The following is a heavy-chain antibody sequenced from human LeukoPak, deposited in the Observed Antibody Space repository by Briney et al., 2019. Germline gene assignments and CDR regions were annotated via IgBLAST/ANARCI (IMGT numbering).Heavy chain of an antibody. CDR1: GFTFSSYG. D-gene: IGHD3-10*01. CDR3: AKGHGLSGLRRYYFDY. CDR2: ISYDGDNQ. Sequence: GRSLRLSCAVSGFTFSSYGMHWVRQAPGKGLEWVAVISYDGDNQYYADSVKGRFTISRDNSKSTLYLQMNSLRVEDTAVYYCAKGHGLSGLRRYYFDYWGQGTLVTVSS. J-gene: IGHJ4*02. V-gene: IGHV3-30*18.